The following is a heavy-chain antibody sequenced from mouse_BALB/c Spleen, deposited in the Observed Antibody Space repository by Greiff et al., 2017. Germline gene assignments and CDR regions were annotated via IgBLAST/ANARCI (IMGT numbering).Heavy chain of an antibody. D-gene: IGHD2-1*01. CDR1: GFTFSSYG. CDR2: ISSGGSYT. V-gene: IGHV5-6*02. CDR3: ARRGDYYGNYGAMDY. J-gene: IGHJ4*01. Sequence: DVKLVESGGDLVKPGGSLKLSCAASGFTFSSYGMSWVRQTPDKRLEWVATISSGGSYTYYPDSVKGRFTISRDNAKNTLYLQMSSLKSEDTAMYYCARRGDYYGNYGAMDYWGQGTSVTVSS.